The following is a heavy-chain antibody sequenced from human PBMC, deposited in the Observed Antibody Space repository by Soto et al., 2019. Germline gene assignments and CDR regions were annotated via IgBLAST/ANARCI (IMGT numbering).Heavy chain of an antibody. CDR1: GFTFSDYY. CDR2: ISSSGSTI. J-gene: IGHJ6*03. D-gene: IGHD3-9*01. V-gene: IGHV3-11*01. CDR3: ARVPYYYDILTGYSRNYYMDV. Sequence: GGSLRLSCAASGFTFSDYYMSWIRQAPGKGLEWVSYISSSGSTIYYADSVKGRFTISRDNAKNSLYLQMNSLRAEDTAVYYCARVPYYYDILTGYSRNYYMDVWGKGTTVTVSS.